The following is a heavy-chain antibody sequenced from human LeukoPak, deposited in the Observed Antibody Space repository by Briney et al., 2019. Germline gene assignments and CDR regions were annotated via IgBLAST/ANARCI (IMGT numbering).Heavy chain of an antibody. J-gene: IGHJ4*02. CDR2: IYYSGST. V-gene: IGHV4-59*01. CDR3: ARGGSGWPSDY. CDR1: GGSISSYY. Sequence: SETLSLTCTVSGGSISSYYWSWIRQPPGKGPEWIGYIYYSGSTNYNPSLKSRVTISVDTSKNQFSLKLSSVTAADTAVYYCARGGSGWPSDYWGQGTLVTVSS. D-gene: IGHD6-19*01.